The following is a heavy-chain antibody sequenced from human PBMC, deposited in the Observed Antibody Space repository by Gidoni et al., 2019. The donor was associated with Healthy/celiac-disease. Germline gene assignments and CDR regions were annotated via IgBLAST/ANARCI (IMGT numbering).Heavy chain of an antibody. V-gene: IGHV3-9*01. D-gene: IGHD5-12*01. CDR3: AKDIGSGYDYGFSSGKTDYYYYVMDV. J-gene: IGHJ6*02. CDR2: ISLNSGSI. CDR1: GLTLYDYA. Sequence: EVQLVESGGGLVQPCRALRLSCAASGLTLYDYARTWVRQDPRKGLDWFSGISLNSGSIVYAVSVKCRFTFSRDNAKNSLYLQMNSLRAEDTALYYCAKDIGSGYDYGFSSGKTDYYYYVMDVWGQGITVTVSS.